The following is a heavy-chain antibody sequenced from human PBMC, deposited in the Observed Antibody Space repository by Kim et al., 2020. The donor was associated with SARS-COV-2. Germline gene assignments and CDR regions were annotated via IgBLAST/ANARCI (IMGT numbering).Heavy chain of an antibody. CDR2: IIPIFGTA. CDR1: GGTFSSYA. D-gene: IGHD2-21*01. V-gene: IGHV1-69*13. J-gene: IGHJ4*02. Sequence: SVKVSCKASGGTFSSYAISWVRQAPGQGLEWMGGIIPIFGTANYAQKFQGRVTITADESTSTAYMELSSLRSEDTAVYYCARSPQGDWAATILYYFDYWGQGTLVTVSS. CDR3: ARSPQGDWAATILYYFDY.